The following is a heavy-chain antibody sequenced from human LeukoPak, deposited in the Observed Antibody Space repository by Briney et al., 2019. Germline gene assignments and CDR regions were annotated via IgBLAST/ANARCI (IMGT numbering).Heavy chain of an antibody. CDR3: ARDPTSGSEYFDY. CDR2: ISSSSSTI. D-gene: IGHD3-3*01. J-gene: IGHJ4*02. V-gene: IGHV3-48*01. CDR1: GFTFSSYS. Sequence: GGPLRLSCAASGFTFSSYSMNWVRQAPGKGLEWGSYISSSSSTIYYADSVKGRFTISRDNAKNSLYLQMNSLRAEDTAVYYCARDPTSGSEYFDYWGQGTLVTVSS.